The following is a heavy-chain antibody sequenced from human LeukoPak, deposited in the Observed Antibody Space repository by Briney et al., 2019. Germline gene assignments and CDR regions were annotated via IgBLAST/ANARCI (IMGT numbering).Heavy chain of an antibody. D-gene: IGHD3-10*01. Sequence: SQTLSLTCAISGDSVSSNSAAWNWIRQSPSRGLEWLGRTYYRSKWYNDYAVSVKSRITINPDTSKNQFSLQLNSVTPEDTAVYYCARGSLWFGELLRGNVGDWFDPWGQGTLVTVSS. J-gene: IGHJ5*02. CDR1: GDSVSSNSAA. CDR3: ARGSLWFGELLRGNVGDWFDP. V-gene: IGHV6-1*01. CDR2: TYYRSKWYN.